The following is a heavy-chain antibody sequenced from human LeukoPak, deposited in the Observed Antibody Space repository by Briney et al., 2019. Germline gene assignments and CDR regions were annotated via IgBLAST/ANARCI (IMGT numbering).Heavy chain of an antibody. CDR3: ASTSPKYYYESSGYSSLFDN. CDR2: IYASGIA. V-gene: IGHV4-61*02. Sequence: PSQTLSLTCTVSGGSISSGNYYWSWIRLPAGKGLEWIGRIYASGIAKYNPSLKSRVTISVDTSKNQFSLNLSSVTAADTAVYYCASTSPKYYYESSGYSSLFDNWGQGTLVTVSS. CDR1: GGSISSGNYY. J-gene: IGHJ4*02. D-gene: IGHD3-22*01.